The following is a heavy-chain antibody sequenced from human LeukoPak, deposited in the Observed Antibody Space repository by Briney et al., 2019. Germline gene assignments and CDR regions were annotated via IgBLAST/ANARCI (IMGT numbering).Heavy chain of an antibody. J-gene: IGHJ3*02. CDR3: AKDRYCSSSGSDDAFDI. Sequence: GRSLRLSCAASGFTFDDYAMHWVRQAPGKGLEWVSGISWNSGSIGYADSVKGRFTISRDNAENSLYLQMNSLRAEDTALYYCAKDRYCSSSGSDDAFDIWGQGTMVTVSS. CDR2: ISWNSGSI. V-gene: IGHV3-9*01. CDR1: GFTFDDYA. D-gene: IGHD6-6*01.